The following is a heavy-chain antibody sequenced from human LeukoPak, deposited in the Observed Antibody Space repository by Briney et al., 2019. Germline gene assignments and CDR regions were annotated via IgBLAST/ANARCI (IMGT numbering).Heavy chain of an antibody. V-gene: IGHV1-18*01. Sequence: ASVKVSCKASGYTFTSYGISWVRHAPGQRLEWMGWISAYNGNTNYAQKLQGRVTMTTDTSTSTAYMELRSLRSDDTAVYYCARVVVVVPAATRTGWFDPWGQGTLVTVSS. CDR2: ISAYNGNT. CDR1: GYTFTSYG. J-gene: IGHJ5*02. D-gene: IGHD2-2*01. CDR3: ARVVVVVPAATRTGWFDP.